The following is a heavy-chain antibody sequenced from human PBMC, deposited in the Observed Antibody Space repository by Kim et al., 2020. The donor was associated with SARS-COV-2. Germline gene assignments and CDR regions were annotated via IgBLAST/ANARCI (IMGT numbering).Heavy chain of an antibody. CDR3: ARRLVDTAMVDY. CDR2: IIPIFGTA. J-gene: IGHJ4*02. Sequence: SVKVSCKASGGTFSSYAISWVRQAPGQGLEWMGGIIPIFGTANYAQKFQGRVTITADESTSTAYMELSSLRSEDTAVYYCARRLVDTAMVDYWGQGTLVTVSS. D-gene: IGHD5-18*01. CDR1: GGTFSSYA. V-gene: IGHV1-69*13.